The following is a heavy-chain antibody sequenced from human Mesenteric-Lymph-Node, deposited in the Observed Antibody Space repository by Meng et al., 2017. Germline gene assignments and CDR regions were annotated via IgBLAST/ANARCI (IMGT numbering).Heavy chain of an antibody. CDR1: GFTVSSNY. D-gene: IGHD3-3*01. Sequence: GGSLRLSCAASGFTVSSNYMSWVRQAPGKGLEWVSLIYSGDSTNYADSVKGRFTISRRNSENTVYLQMSSLRGDDAAVYYCARGGPPYDFWSGYSRDNWFDPWGQGTLVTVSS. J-gene: IGHJ5*02. CDR3: ARGGPPYDFWSGYSRDNWFDP. CDR2: IYSGDST. V-gene: IGHV3-53*01.